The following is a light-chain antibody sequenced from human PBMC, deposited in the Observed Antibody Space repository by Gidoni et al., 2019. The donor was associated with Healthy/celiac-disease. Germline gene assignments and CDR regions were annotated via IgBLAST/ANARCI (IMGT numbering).Light chain of an antibody. Sequence: DIQMTQSPSSLSASVADRVTITCRASQSISSYLNWYQQKPGKAPKLLIYAASSLQSGVPSRFSGSGSGTDFTLTISSLQPEDFATYYCQQSYSTPILTFGPXTKVDIK. CDR1: QSISSY. CDR3: QQSYSTPILT. CDR2: AAS. V-gene: IGKV1-39*01. J-gene: IGKJ3*01.